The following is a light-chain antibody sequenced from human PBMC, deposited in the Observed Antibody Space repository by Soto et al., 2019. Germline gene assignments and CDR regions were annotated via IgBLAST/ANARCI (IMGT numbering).Light chain of an antibody. J-gene: IGLJ1*01. CDR2: DVS. V-gene: IGLV2-14*03. Sequence: QSVLTQPASGSGSRGQSITISCTGTSSDVGAYNFVSWYQQHPGKLPKLMIFDVSRRPSGVSDRFSGSKSGNTASLTISGLQAEDEGDYYCSSYTSSSTHVFGSGTKLTVL. CDR3: SSYTSSSTHV. CDR1: SSDVGAYNF.